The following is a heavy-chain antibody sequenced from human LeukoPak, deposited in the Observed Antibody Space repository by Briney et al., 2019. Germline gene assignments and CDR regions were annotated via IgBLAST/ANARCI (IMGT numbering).Heavy chain of an antibody. Sequence: PGGSLGLSCVASGFTFSSYDMHWVRQGTGKGLEWVSDIGKAGDTYYADSVKGRFTISRENAKDSLYLQMNSLRAGDTAVYYCVRDPSGWGMDVWGQGTTVIVSS. J-gene: IGHJ6*02. CDR1: GFTFSSYD. V-gene: IGHV3-13*01. CDR2: IGKAGDT. CDR3: VRDPSGWGMDV.